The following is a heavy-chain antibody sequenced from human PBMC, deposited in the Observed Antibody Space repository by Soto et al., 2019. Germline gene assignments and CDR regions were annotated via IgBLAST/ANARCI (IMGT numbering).Heavy chain of an antibody. J-gene: IGHJ4*02. CDR1: GFTFSNFA. CDR2: LSGSSRAI. CDR3: GRDPSNGNSSVSYCDF. Sequence: EVQLVASGGGLVQPGGSLRLSCAASGFTFSNFAMNWVRRAPGKGPEWVSYLSGSSRAINYADSVKGRFIVSRDNAKNSVFLQMNSLRDEDTAVYYSGRDPSNGNSSVSYCDFWGEGTLVTVSS. V-gene: IGHV3-48*02. D-gene: IGHD2-21*01.